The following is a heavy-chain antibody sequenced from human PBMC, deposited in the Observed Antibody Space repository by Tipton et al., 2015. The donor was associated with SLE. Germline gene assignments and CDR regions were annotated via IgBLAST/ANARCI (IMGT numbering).Heavy chain of an antibody. D-gene: IGHD3-22*01. CDR1: GFTFGDYA. V-gene: IGHV3-49*03. CDR3: TRGGYYDSSGYYPFDY. CDR2: IRSKAYGGTT. J-gene: IGHJ4*02. Sequence: SLRLSCTASGFTFGDYAMSWFRQAPGKGLEWVGFIRSKAYGGTTEYAASVKGRFTISRDDSKSIAYLQMNSLKTEDTAVYYCTRGGYYDSSGYYPFDYWGQGTLVTVSS.